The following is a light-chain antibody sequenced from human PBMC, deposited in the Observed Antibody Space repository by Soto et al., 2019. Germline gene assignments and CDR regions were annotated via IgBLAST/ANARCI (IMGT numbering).Light chain of an antibody. J-gene: IGKJ5*01. V-gene: IGKV3-20*01. CDR1: QSVSLNY. CDR2: GAS. CDR3: QQYGDSPIT. Sequence: ENVLTQSPGTLSLSPGERATISCRASQSVSLNYLAWYQQKPGQAPRLLIYGASSRATGIPDRLSGSGSGTDFTLTISRLEPEDFAVYYCQQYGDSPITFGQGTRLESK.